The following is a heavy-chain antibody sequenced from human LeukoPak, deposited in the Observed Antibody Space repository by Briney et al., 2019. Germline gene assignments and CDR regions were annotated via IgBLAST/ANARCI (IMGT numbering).Heavy chain of an antibody. D-gene: IGHD2-15*01. V-gene: IGHV1-18*04. J-gene: IGHJ4*02. CDR1: GYTFTSYG. CDR2: NSAYNGNT. Sequence: ASVKVSCKASGYTFTSYGISWVRQAPGQGLEWMGWNSAYNGNTNYAQKLQGRVTMTTDTSTSTAYMELRSLRSDDTAVYYCARLGYCSGGSCYQYFDYWGQGTLVTVSS. CDR3: ARLGYCSGGSCYQYFDY.